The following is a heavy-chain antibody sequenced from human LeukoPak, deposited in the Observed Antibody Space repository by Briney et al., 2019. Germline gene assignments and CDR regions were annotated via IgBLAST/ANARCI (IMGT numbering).Heavy chain of an antibody. V-gene: IGHV5-51*01. CDR1: GYSFTSQW. Sequence: GESLKISCKGSGYSFTSQWIGWVRQMPGKGLEWMGIIYPGDSATRYSPSFQGQVTISVDKSITTAYLQWSSLKASDTAMYYCATYYYGSGNYWNYYFDYWGQGTLVSVSS. CDR2: IYPGDSAT. D-gene: IGHD3-10*01. CDR3: ATYYYGSGNYWNYYFDY. J-gene: IGHJ4*02.